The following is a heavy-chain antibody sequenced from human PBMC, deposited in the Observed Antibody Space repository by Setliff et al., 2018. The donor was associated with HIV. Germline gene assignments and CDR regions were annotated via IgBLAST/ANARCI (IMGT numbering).Heavy chain of an antibody. D-gene: IGHD3-10*01. CDR1: GYTFTTYS. Sequence: ASVKVSCKAFGYTFTTYSLHWVRQAPGQSLEWMGWINVGKGDTKYSQEFQGRITITTDTSANTGYMELSSLRSDDTAVYFCARGALLAVFDFDYWGHGTLVTVSS. CDR3: ARGALLAVFDFDY. CDR2: INVGKGDT. V-gene: IGHV1-3*01. J-gene: IGHJ4*01.